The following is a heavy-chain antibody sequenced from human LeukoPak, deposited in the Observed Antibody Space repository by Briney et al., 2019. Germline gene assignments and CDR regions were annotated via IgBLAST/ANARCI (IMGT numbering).Heavy chain of an antibody. V-gene: IGHV4-4*07. D-gene: IGHD3-10*01. CDR3: ARHELLWFGELLTLPDY. J-gene: IGHJ4*02. Sequence: SETLSLTCIVSGGSISSYYWTWIRQPAGKGLEWIGRIYSSGSTNYNPSLKSRVTMSVDTSKNQFSLNLSSVTAADTAVYYCARHELLWFGELLTLPDYWGQGTLVTVSS. CDR1: GGSISSYY. CDR2: IYSSGST.